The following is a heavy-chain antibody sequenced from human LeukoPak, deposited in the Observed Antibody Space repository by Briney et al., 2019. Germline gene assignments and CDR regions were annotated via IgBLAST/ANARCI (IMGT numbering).Heavy chain of an antibody. J-gene: IGHJ4*02. CDR2: IIPILGIA. Sequence: WASVKVSCKASGGTFSSYAISWVRQAPGQGLEWMGRIIPILGIANYAQKFQGRVTITADKSTSTAYMGLSSLRSEDTAVYYCARESPTGYSSSSYGVFDYWGQGTLVTVSS. V-gene: IGHV1-69*04. CDR3: ARESPTGYSSSSYGVFDY. CDR1: GGTFSSYA. D-gene: IGHD6-13*01.